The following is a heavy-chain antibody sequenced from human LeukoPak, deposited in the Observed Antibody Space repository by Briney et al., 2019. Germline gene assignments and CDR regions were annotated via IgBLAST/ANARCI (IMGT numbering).Heavy chain of an antibody. V-gene: IGHV3-30*18. CDR2: ISYDGSNK. J-gene: IGHJ4*02. CDR3: AKGSGAPGFLAEDY. Sequence: GGSLRLSCAASGFTFSSYGMHWVRQAPGKGLEWVAVISYDGSNKYYADSVRGRFTISRDNSKNTLYLQMNSLRAEDTAVYYCAKGSGAPGFLAEDYWGQGTLVTVSS. D-gene: IGHD1-26*01. CDR1: GFTFSSYG.